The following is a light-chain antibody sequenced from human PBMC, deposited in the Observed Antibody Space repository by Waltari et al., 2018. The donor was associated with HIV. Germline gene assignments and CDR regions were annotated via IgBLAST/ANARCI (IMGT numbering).Light chain of an antibody. CDR2: DVS. Sequence: QSALTQPASVSGSPGQSITISCTVTSSDVGGYNYVSWYQQHPGKAPKLMIYDVSNRPSGVSNRFSGSKSGNTASLTISGLQAEDEADYYCSSYTSSSTLLVFGTGTKVTVL. V-gene: IGLV2-14*01. J-gene: IGLJ1*01. CDR1: SSDVGGYNY. CDR3: SSYTSSSTLLV.